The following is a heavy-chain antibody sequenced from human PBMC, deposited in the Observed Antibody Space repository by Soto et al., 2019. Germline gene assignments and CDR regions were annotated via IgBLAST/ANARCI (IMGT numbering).Heavy chain of an antibody. D-gene: IGHD2-15*01. Sequence: GGSLRLSCAASGFTFSSYGMHWVRQAPGKGLEWVAVISYDGSNKYYADSVKGRFTISRDNSKNTLYLQMNSLRAEDTAVYYCAKEGVVVEPPSYYFGSDRYHFDYWAQGALVSVSS. CDR1: GFTFSSYG. CDR3: AKEGVVVEPPSYYFGSDRYHFDY. J-gene: IGHJ4*02. V-gene: IGHV3-30*18. CDR2: ISYDGSNK.